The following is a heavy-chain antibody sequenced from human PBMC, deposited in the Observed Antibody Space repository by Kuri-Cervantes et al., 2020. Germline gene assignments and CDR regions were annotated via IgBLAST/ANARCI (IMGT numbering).Heavy chain of an antibody. CDR1: GYTFTGYY. Sequence: ASVKVSCKASGYTFTGYYMHWVRQAPGQGLEWMGWINPNSGGTNYAQKFQGRVTMTRDTSISTAYMELSRPRSDDTAVYYCARDSSGFSYYDSSGYYDYWGQGTLVTVSS. CDR2: INPNSGGT. CDR3: ARDSSGFSYYDSSGYYDY. V-gene: IGHV1-2*02. J-gene: IGHJ4*02. D-gene: IGHD3-22*01.